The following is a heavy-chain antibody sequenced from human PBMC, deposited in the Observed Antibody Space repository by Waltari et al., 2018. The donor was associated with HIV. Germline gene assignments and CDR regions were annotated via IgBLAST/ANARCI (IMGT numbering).Heavy chain of an antibody. J-gene: IGHJ4*02. CDR3: ARGPLGGWYAT. Sequence: QEELVQSGAEVKKPWASVRVYCKTSQFIFNNYVIPWVRQAPGQALEWLGWTSPRHAGPRYSPFFEDRVTITRDPSITAVYMDFSSLTPEDTAVYYCARGPLGGWYATWGQGTLVTVS. D-gene: IGHD6-19*01. CDR2: TSPRHAGP. V-gene: IGHV1-8*01. CDR1: QFIFNNYV.